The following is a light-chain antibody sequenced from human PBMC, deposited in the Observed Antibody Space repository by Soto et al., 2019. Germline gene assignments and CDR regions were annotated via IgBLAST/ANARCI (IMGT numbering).Light chain of an antibody. CDR2: SAS. V-gene: IGKV1-39*01. Sequence: DIQMTQSPSSLSASVGARVPITCRARQSISSYLNWYQQKPGKAPKLLIYSASSSQSGVPSRFSGSGSGTDFTLTISSLQPEDFATYYCQQSYSTPITFGKGTRLEI. CDR1: QSISSY. J-gene: IGKJ5*01. CDR3: QQSYSTPIT.